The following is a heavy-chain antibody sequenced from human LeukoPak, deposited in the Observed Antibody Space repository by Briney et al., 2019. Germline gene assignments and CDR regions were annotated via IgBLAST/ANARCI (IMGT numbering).Heavy chain of an antibody. CDR3: ARDQYDTGAFDI. CDR2: IYYSGST. V-gene: IGHV4-59*01. J-gene: IGHJ3*02. D-gene: IGHD3-22*01. Sequence: PSETLSLTCTVSGGSISGYYWSWIRQPPGKGLEWIGYIYYSGSTKYNPSLKSRVTISVDTSKNQFSLKLSSVTAADTAVYYCARDQYDTGAFDIWGQGTMVTVSS. CDR1: GGSISGYY.